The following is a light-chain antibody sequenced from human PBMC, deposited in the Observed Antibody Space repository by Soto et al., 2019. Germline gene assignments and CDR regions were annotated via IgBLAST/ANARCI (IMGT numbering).Light chain of an antibody. V-gene: IGKV3-20*01. Sequence: EIVLTQSPGTLSLSPGERATLSCRASQSVDSIYIAWYQQKPGQAPRLLIYSASSWATGVPARFSGSGSGTDFTLSISRLEPEDSAVYYGQQYGSSPYTFGQGTKLEIK. CDR3: QQYGSSPYT. J-gene: IGKJ2*01. CDR2: SAS. CDR1: QSVDSIY.